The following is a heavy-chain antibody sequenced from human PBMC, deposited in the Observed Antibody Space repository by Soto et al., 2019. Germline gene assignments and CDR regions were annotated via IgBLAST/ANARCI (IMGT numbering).Heavy chain of an antibody. J-gene: IGHJ6*02. CDR2: INHSGST. Sequence: QVQLQQWGAGLLKPSETLSLTCAVYGGSFSGYYWSWIRQPPGKGLEWIGEINHSGSTNYNPSLKSRVTISVDTSKNQFSLKLSSVTAADTAVYYCAREVRGSSSYYYYGMDVWGQGTTVTVSS. CDR3: AREVRGSSSYYYYGMDV. D-gene: IGHD6-13*01. CDR1: GGSFSGYY. V-gene: IGHV4-34*01.